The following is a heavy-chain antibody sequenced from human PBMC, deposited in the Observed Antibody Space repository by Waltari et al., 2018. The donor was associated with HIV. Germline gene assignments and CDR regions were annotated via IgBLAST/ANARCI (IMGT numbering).Heavy chain of an antibody. Sequence: QVQLQESGPGLVKPSQTLSLTCTVSGGSISSGSYYWSWIRQPAGNGLAWIGRIYTSGSANHNPSLSSRVTISVDTSKNQFSLKLSSVTAADTAVYDCARDRNYYYDSSGYFFNAFDIWGQGTMVTVSS. V-gene: IGHV4-61*02. CDR2: IYTSGSA. CDR3: ARDRNYYYDSSGYFFNAFDI. CDR1: GGSISSGSYY. D-gene: IGHD3-22*01. J-gene: IGHJ3*02.